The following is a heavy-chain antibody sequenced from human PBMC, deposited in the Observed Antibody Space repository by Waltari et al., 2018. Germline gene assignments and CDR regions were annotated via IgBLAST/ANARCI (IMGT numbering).Heavy chain of an antibody. CDR1: GFTFSSYA. CDR3: ARGEETVTNRHFDY. J-gene: IGHJ4*02. D-gene: IGHD4-4*01. CDR2: IHFNGNNT. Sequence: QVQLVECGGGVVQPGRSLRLACAASGFTFSSYALHWVRQAPGKGLEWVTFIHFNGNNTYYADSVKGRFTISRDNSKNTLFLQMNSLRTEDTVVYYCARGEETVTNRHFDYWGQGILVTVSS. V-gene: IGHV3-30*01.